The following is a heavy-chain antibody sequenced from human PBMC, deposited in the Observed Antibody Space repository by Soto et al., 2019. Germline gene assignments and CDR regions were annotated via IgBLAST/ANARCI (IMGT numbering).Heavy chain of an antibody. CDR2: IWYDGSNK. D-gene: IGHD5-18*01. J-gene: IGHJ6*02. CDR3: ASSGRGDSTPMVNYYRYGMDV. V-gene: IGHV3-33*01. CDR1: GFVFTNYG. Sequence: GGSLRLSCAASGFVFTNYGMHLVRQAPDKELERVAGIWYDGSNKYYADSVKGRFTISRDNSKNTLYLSLDSLRAEYTPVPYCASSGRGDSTPMVNYYRYGMDVWGQRSTVSVS.